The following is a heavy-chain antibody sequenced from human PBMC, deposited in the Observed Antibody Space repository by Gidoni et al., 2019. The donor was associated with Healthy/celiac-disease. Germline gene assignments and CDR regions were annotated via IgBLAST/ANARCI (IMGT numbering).Heavy chain of an antibody. J-gene: IGHJ3*02. CDR2: ISAYNGNT. Sequence: QVQLEQSGAEVKKPGASVKVSCKASGYTFTSYGISWVRQAPGQGLEWMGWISAYNGNTNYAQKLQGRVTMTTDTSTSTAYMELRSLRSDDTAVYYCARDIWGQQLVLTEGPLYDDAFDIWGQGTMVTVSS. CDR3: ARDIWGQQLVLTEGPLYDDAFDI. CDR1: GYTFTSYG. V-gene: IGHV1-18*01. D-gene: IGHD6-13*01.